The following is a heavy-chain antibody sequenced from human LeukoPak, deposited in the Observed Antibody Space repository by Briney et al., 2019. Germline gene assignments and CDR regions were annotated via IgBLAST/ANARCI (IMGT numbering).Heavy chain of an antibody. Sequence: PGGSLRLSCIASGFTLSSYEMSWIRQAPGKGLEWVSVIYSGGSTYYTDSVKGRFTISRDNSKNTLYLQMNSLRAEDTAVYYCAGGKWLFLYWGQGTLVTVSS. CDR3: AGGKWLFLY. CDR2: IYSGGST. V-gene: IGHV3-66*01. J-gene: IGHJ4*02. CDR1: GFTLSSYE. D-gene: IGHD3-22*01.